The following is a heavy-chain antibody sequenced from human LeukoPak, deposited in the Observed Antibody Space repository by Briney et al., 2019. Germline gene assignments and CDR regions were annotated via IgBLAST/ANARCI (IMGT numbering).Heavy chain of an antibody. D-gene: IGHD3-16*01. Sequence: PGGSLRLSCAASGFTFSKDDFHWVRQAPGKGLEWVAAIGVTGDTYYADSVKGRFTISREDAANSLYLQMRSLGAGDTALYYCKKEFWGSRAPCGGGSYYVFGGRGALVIVSP. CDR1: GFTFSKDD. V-gene: IGHV3-13*01. CDR3: KKEFWGSRAPCGGGSYYVF. J-gene: IGHJ2*01. CDR2: IGVTGDT.